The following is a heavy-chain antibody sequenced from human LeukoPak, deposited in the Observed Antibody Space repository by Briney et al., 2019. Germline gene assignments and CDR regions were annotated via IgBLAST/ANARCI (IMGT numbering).Heavy chain of an antibody. CDR2: ISGSGGST. CDR3: AKGDDFWSGLSDFGY. Sequence: GGSLRLSCAASGFTFSSYAMSWVRQAPGKGLEWVSAISGSGGSTYYADSVKGRFTISRDNSKNTLYLQMNSLRAEDTAVYYCAKGDDFWSGLSDFGYWGQGTLVTVSS. J-gene: IGHJ4*02. D-gene: IGHD3-3*01. V-gene: IGHV3-23*01. CDR1: GFTFSSYA.